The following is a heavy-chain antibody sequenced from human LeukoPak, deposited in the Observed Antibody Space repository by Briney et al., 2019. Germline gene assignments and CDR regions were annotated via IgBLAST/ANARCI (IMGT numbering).Heavy chain of an antibody. J-gene: IGHJ4*02. Sequence: GGSLRLSCAASGFTFSSYGMHWVRQAPGKGLEWVAVISYDGSNKYYVDSVKGRFTISRDNAQNSVYLQMNILRAEDTAMYYCARDHFDYWGQGTLVTVSS. CDR3: ARDHFDY. CDR1: GFTFSSYG. CDR2: ISYDGSNK. V-gene: IGHV3-30*03.